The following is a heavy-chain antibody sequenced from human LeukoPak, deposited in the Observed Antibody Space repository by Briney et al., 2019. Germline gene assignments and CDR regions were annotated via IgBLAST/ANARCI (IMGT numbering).Heavy chain of an antibody. J-gene: IGHJ6*03. CDR1: GFTVSNNY. CDR3: ANPVVAATPYYYYVDV. Sequence: GGSLRLSCAASGFTVSNNYMSWVRQAPGRGLEWVSLIYSGGSTYYADSVKGRFTISRDNSKNTLYLQMNSLRAEDTAVYYCANPVVAATPYYYYVDVWGKGTTVTVSS. CDR2: IYSGGST. V-gene: IGHV3-53*01. D-gene: IGHD2-15*01.